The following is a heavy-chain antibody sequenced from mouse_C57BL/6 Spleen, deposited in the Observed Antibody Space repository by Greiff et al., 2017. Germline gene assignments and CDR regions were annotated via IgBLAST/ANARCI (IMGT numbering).Heavy chain of an antibody. CDR1: GFTFSSYA. Sequence: EVKLMESGGGLVKPGGSLKLSCAASGFTFSSYAMSWVRQTPEKRLEWVATISDGGSYTYYPDNVKGRFTISRDNAKNNLYLQMSHLKSEDTAMYYCAREGPGSSRGYYAMDYWGQGTSVTVSS. D-gene: IGHD1-1*01. V-gene: IGHV5-4*01. J-gene: IGHJ4*01. CDR3: AREGPGSSRGYYAMDY. CDR2: ISDGGSYT.